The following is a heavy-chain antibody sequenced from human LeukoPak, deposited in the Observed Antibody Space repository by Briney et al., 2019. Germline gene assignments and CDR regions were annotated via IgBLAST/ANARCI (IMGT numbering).Heavy chain of an antibody. D-gene: IGHD6-19*01. CDR1: GFTFSSFW. CDR2: INSDGGGT. CDR3: AKDQYSSGWSHFDY. Sequence: GGSLRLSCAASGFTFSSFWMHWVRQAPGKGLVWVSRINSDGGGTNYADSVKGRFTISRDNSKNTLYLQMNSLRAEDTAVYYCAKDQYSSGWSHFDYWGQGTLVTVSS. V-gene: IGHV3-74*01. J-gene: IGHJ4*02.